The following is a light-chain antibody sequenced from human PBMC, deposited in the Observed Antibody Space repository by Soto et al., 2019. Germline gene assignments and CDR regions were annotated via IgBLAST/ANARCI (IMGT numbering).Light chain of an antibody. J-gene: IGKJ2*01. CDR2: EAS. CDR1: QNIGSR. V-gene: IGKV1-5*03. Sequence: DIQMPQSPSTLSVAVGDSVTITCRASQNIGSRLAWYQQKLGKAPKLLIYEASTLDTGVPSRFSGSGSGTEFTLTISSMQPDDFATYFCQQYNSYNTFGQGTKLEIE. CDR3: QQYNSYNT.